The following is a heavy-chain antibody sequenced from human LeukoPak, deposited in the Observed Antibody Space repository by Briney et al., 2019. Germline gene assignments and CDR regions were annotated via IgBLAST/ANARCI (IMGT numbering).Heavy chain of an antibody. D-gene: IGHD2-21*01. CDR2: VDGSGAYT. J-gene: IGHJ4*02. CDR3: TPDWRGGGAYYFDN. CDR1: GFTFNNYA. Sequence: GGSLRLSCAASGFTFNNYALSWVRQAPGKGLDWISGVDGSGAYTYYSDSVKGRFTISRDDSKNTLYLLMDSLRAEDTALYFCTPDWRGGGAYYFDNWGQGTLVTVSS. V-gene: IGHV3-23*01.